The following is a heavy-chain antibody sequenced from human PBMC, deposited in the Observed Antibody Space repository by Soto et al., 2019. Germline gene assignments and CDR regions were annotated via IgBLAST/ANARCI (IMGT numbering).Heavy chain of an antibody. CDR1: GGSISTGDYY. J-gene: IGHJ4*02. Sequence: SETLSLTCTVSGGSISTGDYYWSWIRQPPGKGLEWIGYIYYSGSTFYSPTLKSRVAISLNTPKNQFSLRLGSVTAADTAVYYCARDNPPSCTNGVCYRSSGWEILDYWGQGTLVTVSS. CDR3: ARDNPPSCTNGVCYRSSGWEILDY. V-gene: IGHV4-30-4*01. CDR2: IYYSGST. D-gene: IGHD2-8*01.